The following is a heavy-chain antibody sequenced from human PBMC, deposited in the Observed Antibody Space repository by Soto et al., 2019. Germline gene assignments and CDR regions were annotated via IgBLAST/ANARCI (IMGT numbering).Heavy chain of an antibody. Sequence: EVQLVESGGGLVQPGGSLRLSCAASGFTFSDHYMDWVRQAPGKGLEWVGRTRNKVNSYTTEYAASVKGRFTISRDXXKXSXXLQMHSVKTEDTAVYYFDSPPRPNGNYQYTGRLDYWGQGTPVTVSP. D-gene: IGHD1-7*01. V-gene: IGHV3-72*01. J-gene: IGHJ4*02. CDR1: GFTFSDHY. CDR3: DSPPRPNGNYQYTGRLDY. CDR2: TRNKVNSYTT.